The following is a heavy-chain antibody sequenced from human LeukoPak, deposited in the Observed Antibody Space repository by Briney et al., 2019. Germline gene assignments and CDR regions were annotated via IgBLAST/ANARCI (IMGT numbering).Heavy chain of an antibody. CDR1: GFTFSSYS. Sequence: GGSLRLSCAASGFTFSSYSMNWVRQAPGKGLEWVSSISSSSSYIYYADSVKGRFTISGDNSRNTLFLQMNSLRAEDTAVYYCAHGAMYQLDYWGQGTLVTVSS. V-gene: IGHV3-21*04. D-gene: IGHD2-2*01. CDR3: AHGAMYQLDY. J-gene: IGHJ4*02. CDR2: ISSSSSYI.